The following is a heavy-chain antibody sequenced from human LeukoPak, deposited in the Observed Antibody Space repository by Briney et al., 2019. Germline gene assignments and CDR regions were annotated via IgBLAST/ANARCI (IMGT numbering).Heavy chain of an antibody. V-gene: IGHV3-23*01. D-gene: IGHD3-10*01. CDR1: GFTFKTYA. Sequence: PGGSLRLSCAASGFTFKTYAMSWVRQAPGEGLEWVASISAGGLNTYYADAVEGRFSISRDNSKDTAFLQMNSLRAEDTALYYCAKYSTSIIRGAFDFWGQRTMVTVSS. CDR3: AKYSTSIIRGAFDF. J-gene: IGHJ3*01. CDR2: ISAGGLNT.